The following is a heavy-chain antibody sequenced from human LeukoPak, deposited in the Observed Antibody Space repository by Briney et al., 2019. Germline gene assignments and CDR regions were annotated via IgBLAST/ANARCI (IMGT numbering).Heavy chain of an antibody. CDR3: AKGPIGVARKFDY. CDR1: GFTFSNYA. Sequence: GGSLRLSCAASGFTFSNYAMSWVRQAPGKGLEWVSVISNTGGSTYYSDSVKGRFTISRDNSKNTLFLQLNSLRAEDTAVYYCAKGPIGVARKFDYWGQGTLVTVSS. V-gene: IGHV3-23*01. CDR2: ISNTGGST. J-gene: IGHJ4*02. D-gene: IGHD6-19*01.